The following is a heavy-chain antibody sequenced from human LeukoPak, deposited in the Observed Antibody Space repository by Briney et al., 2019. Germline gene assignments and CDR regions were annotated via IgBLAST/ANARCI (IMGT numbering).Heavy chain of an antibody. CDR2: TRNEANSYST. CDR1: GFIFSDYY. J-gene: IGHJ4*02. CDR3: VRVGTGMAKDFDN. V-gene: IGHV3-72*01. Sequence: PGGSLRLSCAVSGFIFSDYYIDWVRQAPGKGLEWVGRTRNEANSYSTEYAASVKGRFSISRDDSKNSVYLQMNSLKTEDTAVYYCVRVGTGMAKDFDNWGQGTLVTVSS. D-gene: IGHD5-18*01.